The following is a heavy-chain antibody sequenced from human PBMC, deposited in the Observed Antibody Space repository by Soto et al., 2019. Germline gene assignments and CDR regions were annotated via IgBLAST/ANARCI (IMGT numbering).Heavy chain of an antibody. CDR3: ARDGYCSGTISFTSHPYYYYAMEV. Sequence: QAHLVQSGAEVKKPGASVKVSCKASGYTFTNYYLHWARQAPGQGLEWMGWINTNSDYTNYAQKFQGRVTIIRDTSASTAYMALSRLRFADTAVYSCARDGYCSGTISFTSHPYYYYAMEVWGQGTTVTVSS. CDR2: INTNSDYT. V-gene: IGHV1-2*02. CDR1: GYTFTNYY. J-gene: IGHJ6*02. D-gene: IGHD2-2*02.